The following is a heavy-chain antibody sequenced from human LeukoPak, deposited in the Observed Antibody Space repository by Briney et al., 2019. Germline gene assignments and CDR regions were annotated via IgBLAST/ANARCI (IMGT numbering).Heavy chain of an antibody. CDR1: GFTFTNHW. Sequence: GGSLRLSCAVSGFTFTNHWMSWVRQAPGKGLEWVANIKEDGSEKYYVDSVKGRFTVSRDNVKNSLFLQMNSLRVDDTAVYYCAKSGSSVFWSWGQGTLVTVSS. CDR3: AKSGSSVFWS. D-gene: IGHD3-3*02. CDR2: IKEDGSEK. V-gene: IGHV3-7*03. J-gene: IGHJ5*02.